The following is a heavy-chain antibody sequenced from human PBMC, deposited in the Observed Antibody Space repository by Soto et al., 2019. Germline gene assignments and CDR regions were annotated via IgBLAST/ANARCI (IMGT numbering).Heavy chain of an antibody. D-gene: IGHD3-3*01. J-gene: IGHJ6*03. Sequence: SETLSLTCTVSGGSISSSSYYWGWIRQPPGKGLEWIGSIYYSGSTYYNPSLKRRVTISVDTSKNQFSLKLSSVTAADTAVYYCARQSVGVVITYYYYYYYMDVWGKGTTVTVSS. CDR2: IYYSGST. V-gene: IGHV4-39*01. CDR1: GGSISSSSYY. CDR3: ARQSVGVVITYYYYYYYMDV.